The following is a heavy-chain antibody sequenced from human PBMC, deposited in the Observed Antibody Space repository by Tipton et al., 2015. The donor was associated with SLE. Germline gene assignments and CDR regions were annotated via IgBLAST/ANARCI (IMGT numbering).Heavy chain of an antibody. Sequence: GSLRLSCAASGFTVSSNYMSWVRQAPGKGLEWVSVIYSGGSTYYADSVKGRFTISRDSSKNTLYLQMNSLRAEDTAVYYCTRDQAPQWSGGYYYGMDVWGQGTTVTVSS. D-gene: IGHD2-15*01. V-gene: IGHV3-53*05. CDR1: GFTVSSNY. J-gene: IGHJ6*02. CDR3: TRDQAPQWSGGYYYGMDV. CDR2: IYSGGST.